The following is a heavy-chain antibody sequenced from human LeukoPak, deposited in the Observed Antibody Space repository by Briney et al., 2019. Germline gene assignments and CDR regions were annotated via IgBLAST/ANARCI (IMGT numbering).Heavy chain of an antibody. D-gene: IGHD6-13*01. Sequence: SETLSLTCTVSGGSISNFYWSWIRQPPGKGLEWIGYIYYSGSTNNNPSLKSRVTISVDTSKNQFSLKLRSVTAADTAVYYCARGLYGAAAGTHWGQGTQDTVSS. CDR3: ARGLYGAAAGTH. V-gene: IGHV4-59*01. CDR2: IYYSGST. CDR1: GGSISNFY. J-gene: IGHJ1*01.